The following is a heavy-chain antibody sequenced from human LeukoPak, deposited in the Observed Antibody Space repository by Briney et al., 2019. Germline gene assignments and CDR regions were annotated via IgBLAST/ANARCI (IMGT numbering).Heavy chain of an antibody. CDR1: GGSFSGYY. Sequence: PSETLSLTCAVYGGSFSGYYWSWIRQPPGKGLEWIGEINHSGSTNYNPSLKSRVTISVDTSKNQFSLKLSSVTAADTAVYYCATQLSSTGGNIWGRGTMVTVSS. CDR2: INHSGST. V-gene: IGHV4-34*01. D-gene: IGHD3-16*02. J-gene: IGHJ3*02. CDR3: ATQLSSTGGNI.